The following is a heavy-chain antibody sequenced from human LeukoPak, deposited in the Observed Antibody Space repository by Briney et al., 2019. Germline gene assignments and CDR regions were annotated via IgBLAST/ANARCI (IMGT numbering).Heavy chain of an antibody. CDR1: GGSISNVY. CDR2: IYTSGST. V-gene: IGHV4-4*07. D-gene: IGHD1-26*01. CDR3: ARGSSGSYYVEDYFDY. Sequence: PSETLSLTCSVSGGSISNVYWSWIRQPAGMGLEWIGRIYTSGSTNYNPSLKSRVTMSVDTSKNQFSLKLSSVTAADTAVYYCARGSSGSYYVEDYFDYWGQGTLVTVSS. J-gene: IGHJ4*02.